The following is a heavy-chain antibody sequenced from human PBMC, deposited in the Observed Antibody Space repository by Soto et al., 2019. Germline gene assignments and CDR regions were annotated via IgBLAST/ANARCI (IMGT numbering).Heavy chain of an antibody. CDR3: ARGAQGFFPVSGIYFYFDH. CDR1: GYIFTDHL. Sequence: RASVKVSCKTSGYIFTDHLIHWVGQYPGQGLQWVGWVHPYSGGTNVAQAFQDRATMTADTSITTAYMDLARLRPADTAIFYCARGAQGFFPVSGIYFYFDHWGQGTPVTVSS. J-gene: IGHJ4*02. V-gene: IGHV1-2*02. CDR2: VHPYSGGT. D-gene: IGHD3-22*01.